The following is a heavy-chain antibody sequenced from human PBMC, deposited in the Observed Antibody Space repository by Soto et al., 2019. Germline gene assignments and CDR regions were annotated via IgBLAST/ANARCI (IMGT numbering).Heavy chain of an antibody. J-gene: IGHJ4*02. Sequence: QITLKESGPTLVRPTQTLTLTCTFSGFSLTTSGVAVGWFRQPPGKALEWLAVIYGNDDGRYSPSLKTRLTITKDTSKDQVVLTMTNMDPVDTATYYCAHRQSSSFDLWGQGTLVTVSS. CDR3: AHRQSSSFDL. CDR2: IYGNDDG. CDR1: GFSLTTSGVA. V-gene: IGHV2-5*01. D-gene: IGHD6-19*01.